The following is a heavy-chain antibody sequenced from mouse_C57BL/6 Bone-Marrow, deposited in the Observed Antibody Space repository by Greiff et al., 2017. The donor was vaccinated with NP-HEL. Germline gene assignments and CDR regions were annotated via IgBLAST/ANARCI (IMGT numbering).Heavy chain of an antibody. V-gene: IGHV1-50*01. Sequence: QVQLKQPGAELVKPGASVKLSCKASGYTFTSYWMQWVKQRPGQGLEWIGEIDPSDSYTNYNQKFKGKATLTVDTSSSTAYMQLSSLTSEDSAVYYCARPYGSSSFYAMDYWGQGTSVTVSS. CDR2: IDPSDSYT. CDR1: GYTFTSYW. CDR3: ARPYGSSSFYAMDY. J-gene: IGHJ4*01. D-gene: IGHD1-1*01.